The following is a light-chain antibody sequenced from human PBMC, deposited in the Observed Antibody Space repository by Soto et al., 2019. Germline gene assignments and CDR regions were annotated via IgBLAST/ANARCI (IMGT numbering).Light chain of an antibody. CDR3: QQYSKWPLS. CDR2: GAA. J-gene: IGKJ3*01. V-gene: IGKV3-15*01. CDR1: QSVSNH. Sequence: EMLMTQSPATLSVSPGERATLYCRASQSVSNHLAWYQQKHGQAPRLLIYGAATRATGIPARFSGSGSGTEFTLTISSLQSEDFAVYYCQQYSKWPLSFGPGNKVDNK.